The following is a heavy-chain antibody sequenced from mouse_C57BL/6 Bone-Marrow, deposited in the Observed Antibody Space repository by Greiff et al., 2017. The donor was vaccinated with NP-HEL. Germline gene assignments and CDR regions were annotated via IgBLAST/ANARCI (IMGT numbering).Heavy chain of an antibody. CDR2: IEPNSGGT. Sequence: QVQLQQPGAELVKPGASVKLSCKASGYTFTSYWMHWVKQRPGRGLEWIGRIEPNSGGTKYNEKFKSKATLTVDKPSSTAYMQLSSLTSEDSAVYYCARDDYDAWFAYWGQGTLVTVSA. J-gene: IGHJ3*01. D-gene: IGHD2-4*01. CDR3: ARDDYDAWFAY. CDR1: GYTFTSYW. V-gene: IGHV1-72*01.